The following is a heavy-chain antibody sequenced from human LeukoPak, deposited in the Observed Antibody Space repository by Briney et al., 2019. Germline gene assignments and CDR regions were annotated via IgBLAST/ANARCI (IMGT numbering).Heavy chain of an antibody. J-gene: IGHJ3*02. Sequence: ASVKVSCKASGYTFTSYGISWVREGPGQGLEWMGWIIPILGIANYAQKFQGRVTITADKSTSTAYMELSSLRAEDSAVYYCARWADAFDIWGQGTMVTVSS. CDR1: GYTFTSYG. CDR2: IIPILGIA. CDR3: ARWADAFDI. V-gene: IGHV1-69*10.